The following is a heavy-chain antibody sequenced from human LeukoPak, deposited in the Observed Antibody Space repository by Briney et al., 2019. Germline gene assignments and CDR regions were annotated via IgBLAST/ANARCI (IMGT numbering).Heavy chain of an antibody. CDR1: GGTFSSYT. D-gene: IGHD3-3*01. V-gene: IGHV1-69*13. Sequence: VASVKVSCKASGGTFSSYTITWVRQAPGQGLEWMGGIIPIFGSANYAQKFQGRVTITADESTSTAYMELSSLRSEDTAVYYCAREKIRITIFGVVTNNWFDPWGQGTLVTVSS. CDR3: AREKIRITIFGVVTNNWFDP. J-gene: IGHJ5*02. CDR2: IIPIFGSA.